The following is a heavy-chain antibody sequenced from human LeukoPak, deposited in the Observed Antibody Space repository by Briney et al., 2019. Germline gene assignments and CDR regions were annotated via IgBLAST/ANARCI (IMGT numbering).Heavy chain of an antibody. CDR1: GFTFSSYW. CDR2: INSDGSST. Sequence: PGGPLRLSCAASGFTFSSYWMHWVRQAPGKGLVWVSRINSDGSSTNYADSVKGRFTISRDNAKNTLYLQMNSLRAEDTAVYYCARVRVAFDILTGHREPYGMDVWGQGTTVTVSS. V-gene: IGHV3-74*01. J-gene: IGHJ6*02. CDR3: ARVRVAFDILTGHREPYGMDV. D-gene: IGHD3-9*01.